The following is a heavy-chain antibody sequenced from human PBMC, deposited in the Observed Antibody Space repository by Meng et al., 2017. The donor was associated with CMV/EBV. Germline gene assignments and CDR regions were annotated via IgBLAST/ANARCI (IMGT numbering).Heavy chain of an antibody. CDR1: GGSISSGGYY. D-gene: IGHD2-21*01. CDR3: ARKHCGGDCSLDY. CDR2: IYYSGST. Sequence: SETLSLTCTVSGGSISSGGYYWSWIRQHPGKGLEWIGYIYYSGSTYYNPSLKSRVTISVDTSKNQFSLKLSYVTAADTAVYYCARKHCGGDCSLDYWGQGTLVTVSS. V-gene: IGHV4-31*03. J-gene: IGHJ4*02.